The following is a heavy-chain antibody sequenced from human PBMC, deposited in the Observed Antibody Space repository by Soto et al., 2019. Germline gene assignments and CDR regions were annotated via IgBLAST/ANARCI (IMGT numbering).Heavy chain of an antibody. CDR3: AGDSGSSDYYYYYGMDV. D-gene: IGHD1-26*01. V-gene: IGHV3-53*01. CDR1: GFTVSSNY. CDR2: IYSGGST. Sequence: EVQLVESGGGLIQPGGSLRLSCAASGFTVSSNYMSWVRQAPGKGLEWVSVIYSGGSTYYADSVKGRFTISRDNSKNTLYLQMNSLRAEDTAVYYGAGDSGSSDYYYYYGMDVWGQGTTVTVSS. J-gene: IGHJ6*02.